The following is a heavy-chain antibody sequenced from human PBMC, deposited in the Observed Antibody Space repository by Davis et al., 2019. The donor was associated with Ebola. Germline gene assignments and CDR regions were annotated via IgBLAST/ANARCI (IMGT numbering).Heavy chain of an antibody. V-gene: IGHV3-11*06. D-gene: IGHD2-2*01. Sequence: GESLKISCAASGFTFSDYYMSWIRQAPGKGLEWVSYISSSSSYTNYADSVKGRFTISRDNAKNSLYLQMNSLRAEDTAVYYCATGLPAARVYYYGMDVWGQGTTVTVSS. J-gene: IGHJ6*02. CDR2: ISSSSSYT. CDR1: GFTFSDYY. CDR3: ATGLPAARVYYYGMDV.